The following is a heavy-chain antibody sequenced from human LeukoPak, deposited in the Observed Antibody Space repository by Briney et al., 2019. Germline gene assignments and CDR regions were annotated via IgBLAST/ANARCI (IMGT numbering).Heavy chain of an antibody. J-gene: IGHJ6*03. CDR3: ARGTRWFGETARYYYYYMDV. V-gene: IGHV1-2*02. CDR1: GYTFTGYY. CDR2: INPNSGGT. Sequence: ASVKVSCKASGYTFTGYYIHWVRQAPGQGLEWMGWINPNSGGTNYAQKFQGRVTMTRDTSISTVYMELSRLRSDDTAVYYCARGTRWFGETARYYYYYMDVWGKGTTVTISS. D-gene: IGHD3-10*01.